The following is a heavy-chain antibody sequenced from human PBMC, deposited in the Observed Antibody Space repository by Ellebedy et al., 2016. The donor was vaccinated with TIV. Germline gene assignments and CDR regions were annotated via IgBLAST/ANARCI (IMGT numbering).Heavy chain of an antibody. CDR2: TYYKFKWYN. V-gene: IGHV6-1*01. Sequence: SQTLSLTCAISGDSVSSLSAAWNWIRQSPSGGLEWLGRTYYKFKWYNDSAISVRSRISVIPDTSKNLFSLHLQSVTPEDTAVYYCARGTGFYDSSGYFHDAFDFWGQGTMVTVSS. CDR1: GDSVSSLSAA. D-gene: IGHD3-22*01. CDR3: ARGTGFYDSSGYFHDAFDF. J-gene: IGHJ3*01.